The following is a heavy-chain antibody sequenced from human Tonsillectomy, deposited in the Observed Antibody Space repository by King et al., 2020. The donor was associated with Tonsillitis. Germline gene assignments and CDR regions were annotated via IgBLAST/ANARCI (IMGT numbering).Heavy chain of an antibody. Sequence: LQLQESGPGLVKPSETLSLTCTVSSDSISSNSYYWGWIRQPPGKGLEWIGSIYYSGSTYYNPSLKSRVTISVDTSKNQFSLKLSSVTAADTALYYCARQIRGYYDSSSLSTRYNWFDPWGQGALVTVSS. CDR3: ARQIRGYYDSSSLSTRYNWFDP. CDR1: SDSISSNSYY. V-gene: IGHV4-39*01. CDR2: IYYSGST. D-gene: IGHD3-22*01. J-gene: IGHJ5*02.